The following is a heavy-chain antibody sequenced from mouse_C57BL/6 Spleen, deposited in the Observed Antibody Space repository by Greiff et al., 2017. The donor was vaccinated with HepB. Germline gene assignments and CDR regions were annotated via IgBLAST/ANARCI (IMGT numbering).Heavy chain of an antibody. V-gene: IGHV1-26*01. Sequence: EVKLQQSGPELVKPGASVKISCKASGYTFTDYYMNWVKQSHGKSLEWIGDINPNNGGTSYNQKFKGKATLTVDKSSSTAYMELRSLTSEDSAVYYCARYNWAAWFAYWGQGTLVTVSA. CDR3: ARYNWAAWFAY. CDR2: INPNNGGT. J-gene: IGHJ3*01. CDR1: GYTFTDYY. D-gene: IGHD4-1*01.